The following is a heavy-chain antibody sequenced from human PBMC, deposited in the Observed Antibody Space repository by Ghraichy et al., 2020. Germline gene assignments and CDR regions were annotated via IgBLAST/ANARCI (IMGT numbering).Heavy chain of an antibody. CDR2: ISSSGSTI. CDR3: ARIRGEWELLQYFDY. D-gene: IGHD1-26*01. J-gene: IGHJ4*02. CDR1: GFTFSDYY. V-gene: IGHV3-11*01. Sequence: GGSLRLSCAASGFTFSDYYMSWIRQAPGKGLEWVSYISSSGSTIYYADSVKGQFTISRDNAKNSLYLQMNSLRAEDTAVYYCARIRGEWELLQYFDYWGQGTLVTVSS.